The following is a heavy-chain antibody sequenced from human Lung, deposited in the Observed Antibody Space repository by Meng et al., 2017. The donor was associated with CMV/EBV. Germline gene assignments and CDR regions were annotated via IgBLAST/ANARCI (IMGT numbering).Heavy chain of an antibody. CDR1: GFTFRSYA. D-gene: IGHD3-22*01. V-gene: IGHV3-30-3*01. J-gene: IGHJ5*02. CDR2: ISYDGSNK. Sequence: QVQLGGSGGGVVQPGRSLRLSCAASGFTFRSYAMHWVRQAPGKGLEWVAVISYDGSNKYYADSVKGRFTISRDNSKNTLYLQMNSLRAEDTAVYYCARDDSSSWGQGTLVTVSS. CDR3: ARDDSSS.